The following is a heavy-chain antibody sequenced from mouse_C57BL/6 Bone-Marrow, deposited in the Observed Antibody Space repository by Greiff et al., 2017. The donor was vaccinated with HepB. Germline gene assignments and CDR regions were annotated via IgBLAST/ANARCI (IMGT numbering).Heavy chain of an antibody. Sequence: VKLLESGAELARPGASVKLSCKASGYTFTSYGISWVKQRTGQGLEWIGEIYPRSGNTYYNEKFKGKATLTADKSSSTAYMELRSLTSEDSAVYFCARYYYGSDYWGQGTTLTVSS. CDR2: IYPRSGNT. J-gene: IGHJ2*01. CDR1: GYTFTSYG. D-gene: IGHD1-1*01. CDR3: ARYYYGSDY. V-gene: IGHV1-81*01.